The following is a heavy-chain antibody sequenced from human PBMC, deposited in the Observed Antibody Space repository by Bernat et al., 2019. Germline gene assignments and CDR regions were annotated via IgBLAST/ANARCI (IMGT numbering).Heavy chain of an antibody. D-gene: IGHD1-14*01. CDR2: ISYDGSNK. CDR1: GFTFSSYG. Sequence: QVQLVESGGGVVQPGRSLRLSCAASGFTFSSYGMHWVRQAPGKGLEWVAVISYDGSNKYYADSVKGGVTISRDNSKNTLYLQMNSLRAEDTAVYYCTGNTDLNLFDYWGQGTLVTVSS. J-gene: IGHJ4*02. CDR3: TGNTDLNLFDY. V-gene: IGHV3-30*03.